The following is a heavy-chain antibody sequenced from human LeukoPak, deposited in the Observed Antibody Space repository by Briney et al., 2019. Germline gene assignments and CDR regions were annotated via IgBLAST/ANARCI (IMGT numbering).Heavy chain of an antibody. Sequence: GGSLRLSCAVSGVTFSSYAMSWVCQAPGKGLEWVSAISGSGGSTYYADSVKGRFTISRDNTKNTLYLQMNSLRAEDTAVYYCAKDRIAVAGSIFDYWGQGTLVTVSS. V-gene: IGHV3-23*01. D-gene: IGHD6-19*01. J-gene: IGHJ4*02. CDR2: ISGSGGST. CDR1: GVTFSSYA. CDR3: AKDRIAVAGSIFDY.